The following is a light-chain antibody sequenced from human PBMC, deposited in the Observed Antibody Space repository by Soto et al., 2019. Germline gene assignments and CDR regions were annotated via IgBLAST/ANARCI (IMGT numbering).Light chain of an antibody. Sequence: EIVMTQSPATLSVSPGERATLSCRASQSVSSSFVAWFQQKPGQAPRLLFYDASSRATGVPDRFSGSGSGTDFTLTISRLEPDDFAVYYCQQYETSPYTFGQGTKVDI. V-gene: IGKV3-20*01. CDR1: QSVSSSF. CDR2: DAS. CDR3: QQYETSPYT. J-gene: IGKJ2*01.